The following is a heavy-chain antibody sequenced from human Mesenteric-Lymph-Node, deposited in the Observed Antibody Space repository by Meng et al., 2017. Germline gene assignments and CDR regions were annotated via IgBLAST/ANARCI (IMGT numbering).Heavy chain of an antibody. CDR1: GGSFSGYY. J-gene: IGHJ3*02. D-gene: IGHD3-10*01. V-gene: IGHV4-34*01. Sequence: SETLSLTCAVYGGSFSGYYWSWIRQPPGKGLEWIGEINHSGSTNYNPSLKSRVTISVDTSKNQFSLKLSSVTAADTAVYYCARDSGSRDAFDIWGQGKMV. CDR2: INHSGST. CDR3: ARDSGSRDAFDI.